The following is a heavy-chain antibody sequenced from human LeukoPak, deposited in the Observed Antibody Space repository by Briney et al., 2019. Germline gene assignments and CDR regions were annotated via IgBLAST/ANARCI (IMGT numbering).Heavy chain of an antibody. D-gene: IGHD3-22*01. CDR1: GYTFTGYY. J-gene: IGHJ4*02. Sequence: ASVKASCKASGYTFTGYYMHWMRQARGQGREWMGRINPDSGATNYAQKFQGRVAMTGDTSISTAYMELSRLTSDDTAVYYCAPSYFDSRGYYIRDWGQGTLVAVSS. V-gene: IGHV1-2*06. CDR3: APSYFDSRGYYIRD. CDR2: INPDSGAT.